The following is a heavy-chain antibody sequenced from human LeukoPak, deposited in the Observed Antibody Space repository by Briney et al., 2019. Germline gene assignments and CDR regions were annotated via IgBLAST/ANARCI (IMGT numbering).Heavy chain of an antibody. CDR3: PRITAYDDS. J-gene: IGHJ5*01. Sequence: QAGGSLRLSCAASGFTFSIYAMSWVRQAPGKGLEWVSGIYVDGSTYYADSVNGRFTISRDNSRNTLYLQMNSLRAEDTAVYYCPRITAYDDSWGQGTLVTVSS. V-gene: IGHV3-53*01. CDR2: IYVDGST. CDR1: GFTFSIYA. D-gene: IGHD1-20*01.